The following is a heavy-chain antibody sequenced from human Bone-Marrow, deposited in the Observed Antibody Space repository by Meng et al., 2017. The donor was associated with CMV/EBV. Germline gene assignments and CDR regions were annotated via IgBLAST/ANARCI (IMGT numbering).Heavy chain of an antibody. V-gene: IGHV3-30*02. CDR2: IRYDGSNK. CDR1: GFTFSSYW. Sequence: GESLKISCAASGFTFSSYWMSWVRQAPGKGLEWVAFIRYDGSNKYYADSVKGRFTISRDNAKKSLYLQMNSLRAEDTAVNFCARDRKAQAYDFWTTYYTFYYYGMDVWGQGTTVTVSS. D-gene: IGHD3-3*01. J-gene: IGHJ6*02. CDR3: ARDRKAQAYDFWTTYYTFYYYGMDV.